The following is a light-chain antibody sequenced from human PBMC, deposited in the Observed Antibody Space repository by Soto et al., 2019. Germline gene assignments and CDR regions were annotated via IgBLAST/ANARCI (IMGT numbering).Light chain of an antibody. V-gene: IGLV2-18*02. Sequence: QSALNQPPSVSGSPGQSVTISCTGTSSDVGSYNRVSWYQQPPGTAPKLIIYEVSNRPSGVPDRFSGSKSGNTASLTISGLQAEDEADYYCSSYPSSSTPCVFGTGTKVTVL. CDR1: SSDVGSYNR. CDR3: SSYPSSSTPCV. J-gene: IGLJ1*01. CDR2: EVS.